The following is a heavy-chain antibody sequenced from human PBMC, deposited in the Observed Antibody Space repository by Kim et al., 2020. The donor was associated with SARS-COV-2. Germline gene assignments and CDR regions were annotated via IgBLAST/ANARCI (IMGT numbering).Heavy chain of an antibody. CDR2: IWYDGSNK. V-gene: IGHV3-33*06. CDR1: GFTFSSYG. Sequence: GGSLRLSCAASGFTFSSYGMHWVRQAPGKGLEWVAVIWYDGSNKYYADSVKGRFTISRDNSKNTLYLQMNSLRAEDTAVYYCAKDRGIAVGGTLYYFDYWGQGTLVTVSS. J-gene: IGHJ4*02. CDR3: AKDRGIAVGGTLYYFDY. D-gene: IGHD6-19*01.